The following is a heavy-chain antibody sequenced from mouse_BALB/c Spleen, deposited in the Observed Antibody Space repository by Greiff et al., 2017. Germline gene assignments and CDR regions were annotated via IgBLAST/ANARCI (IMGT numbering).Heavy chain of an antibody. CDR3: ARAGGLRLYAMDY. Sequence: QVQLQQSGPGLVAPSQSLSITCTVSGFSLTSYGVHWVRQPPGKGLEWLGVIWAGGSTNYNSALMSRLSISKDNSKSQVFLKMNSLQTDDTAMYYCARAGGLRLYAMDYWGQGTSVTVSS. V-gene: IGHV2-9*02. CDR2: IWAGGST. J-gene: IGHJ4*01. D-gene: IGHD2-4*01. CDR1: GFSLTSYG.